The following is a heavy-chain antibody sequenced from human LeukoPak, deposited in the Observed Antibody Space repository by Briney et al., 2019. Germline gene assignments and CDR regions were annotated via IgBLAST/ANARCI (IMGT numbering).Heavy chain of an antibody. CDR2: LNPTGGST. D-gene: IGHD6-19*01. CDR3: SRDRGSVWGILDY. J-gene: IGHJ4*02. Sequence: ASVKVSCKASGYTFTNYYMHWVRQASGQGLEWMGILNPTGGSTTYAQKFQCRVTMPRDMSSSSVYMELSSLTSEDPAVYFCSRDRGSVWGILDYWGQGTLVTVSS. V-gene: IGHV1-46*01. CDR1: GYTFTNYY.